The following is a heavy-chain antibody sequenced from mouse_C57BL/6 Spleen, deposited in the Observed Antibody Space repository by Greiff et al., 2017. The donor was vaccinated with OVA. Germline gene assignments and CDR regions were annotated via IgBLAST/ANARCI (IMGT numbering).Heavy chain of an antibody. CDR1: GFTFSSYA. D-gene: IGHD2-2*01. J-gene: IGHJ2*01. CDR2: ISDGGSYT. Sequence: EVMLVESGGGLVKPGGSLKLSCAASGFTFSSYAMSWVRQTPEKRLEWVATISDGGSYTYYPDNVKGRFTISRDNAKNNLYLQMSHLKSEDTAMYYCARDHTMVLQDFDYWGKGTTLTVSS. V-gene: IGHV5-4*01. CDR3: ARDHTMVLQDFDY.